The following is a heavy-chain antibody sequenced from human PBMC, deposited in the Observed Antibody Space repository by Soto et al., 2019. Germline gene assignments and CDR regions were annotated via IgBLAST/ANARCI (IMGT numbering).Heavy chain of an antibody. J-gene: IGHJ4*02. V-gene: IGHV1-69*01. CDR3: ARGVQTDYDFWSGYLYYFDY. CDR2: IIPIFGTA. D-gene: IGHD3-3*01. CDR1: GGTFSSYA. Sequence: QVQLVQSGAEVKKPGSSVKVSCKASGGTFSSYAISWVRQAPGQGLEWMGGIIPIFGTANYAQKFQGRVTITAGESTSTAYMELSSLGSEDTAVYYCARGVQTDYDFWSGYLYYFDYWGQGTLVTVSS.